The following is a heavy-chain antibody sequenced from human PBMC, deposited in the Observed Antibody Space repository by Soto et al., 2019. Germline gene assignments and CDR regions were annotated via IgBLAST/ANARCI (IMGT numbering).Heavy chain of an antibody. D-gene: IGHD3-9*01. J-gene: IGHJ6*03. Sequence: SETLSLTCTVSGGSISSYYWSWIRQPPGKGLEWIGYIYYSGSTNYNPSLKSRVTISVDTSKNQFSLKLISVTAADTVFYYCARGDILTCYHYYYYMDVWGKGTTVTVSS. CDR3: ARGDILTCYHYYYYMDV. CDR1: GGSISSYY. V-gene: IGHV4-59*01. CDR2: IYYSGST.